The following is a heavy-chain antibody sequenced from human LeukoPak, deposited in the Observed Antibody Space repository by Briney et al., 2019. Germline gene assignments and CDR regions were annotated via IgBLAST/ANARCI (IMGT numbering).Heavy chain of an antibody. CDR3: ARVQLELRNYYYGMDV. D-gene: IGHD1-7*01. CDR1: GFTFSSYW. J-gene: IGHJ6*02. Sequence: GGSLKLSCAASGFTFSSYWMSRVRQAPGKGLEWVANIKQDGSEKYYVDSVKGRFTISRDNAKNSLYLQMNSLRAEDTAVYYCARVQLELRNYYYGMDVWGQGTTVTVSS. CDR2: IKQDGSEK. V-gene: IGHV3-7*01.